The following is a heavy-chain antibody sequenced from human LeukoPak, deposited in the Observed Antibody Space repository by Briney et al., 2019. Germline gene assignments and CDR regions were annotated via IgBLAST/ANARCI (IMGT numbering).Heavy chain of an antibody. Sequence: TGGSLRLSCAASGFTFSSYSMNWVRQAPVKGLEWVSSISSSSSYIYYADSVKGRFTISRDNAKNSLYLQMNSLRAEDTAVYYCARGGVVVVAGEFDIWGQGTMVTVSS. V-gene: IGHV3-21*01. CDR3: ARGGVVVVAGEFDI. CDR2: ISSSSSYI. J-gene: IGHJ3*02. CDR1: GFTFSSYS. D-gene: IGHD2-15*01.